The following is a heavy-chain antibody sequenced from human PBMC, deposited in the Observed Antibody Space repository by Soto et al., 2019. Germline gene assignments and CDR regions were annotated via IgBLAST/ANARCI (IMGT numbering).Heavy chain of an antibody. V-gene: IGHV3-74*01. CDR3: ARVGTGSYWFDY. Sequence: EVQMVESGGGLVQPGGSLRLSCAVSGFSFSSYWMHWVRQAPGKGLVWVSRIKTDGSITSYADSVKGRFTISRDNAKNTLYLQLNSLGVEDTAVYYCARVGTGSYWFDYWGQGTLVTVSS. CDR2: IKTDGSIT. D-gene: IGHD1-26*01. CDR1: GFSFSSYW. J-gene: IGHJ4*02.